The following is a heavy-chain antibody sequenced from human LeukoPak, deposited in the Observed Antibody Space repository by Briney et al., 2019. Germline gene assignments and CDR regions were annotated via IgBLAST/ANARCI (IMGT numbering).Heavy chain of an antibody. V-gene: IGHV4-61*02. J-gene: IGHJ6*03. CDR2: IYTSGST. D-gene: IGHD3-3*01. Sequence: SETLSLTCTVSGGSISSGSYYWSWIRQPAGKGLEWIGRIYTSGSTNYNPSLKSRVTISVDTSKNQFSLKLTSVTAADTAVYYCARGGLLEWISSYYYYYMDVWGKGTTVTVSS. CDR3: ARGGLLEWISSYYYYYMDV. CDR1: GGSISSGSYY.